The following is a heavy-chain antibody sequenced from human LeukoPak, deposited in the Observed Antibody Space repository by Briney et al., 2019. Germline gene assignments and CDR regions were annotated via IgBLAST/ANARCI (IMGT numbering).Heavy chain of an antibody. J-gene: IGHJ2*01. CDR1: GYTFTNYA. CDR3: ARDKQDYYDSSGYTSPRWYFDL. V-gene: IGHV1-3*01. Sequence: ASVTVSFTASGYTFTNYAMHWVRPAPGQRLEWMGWINAGNGNTKYSQKFQGRVTITRDTSASTAYMELSSLRSEDTAVYYCARDKQDYYDSSGYTSPRWYFDLWGRGTLVTVSS. CDR2: INAGNGNT. D-gene: IGHD3-22*01.